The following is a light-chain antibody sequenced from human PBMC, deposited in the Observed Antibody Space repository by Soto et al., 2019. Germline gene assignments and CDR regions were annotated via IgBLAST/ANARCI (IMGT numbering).Light chain of an antibody. CDR3: SSYTSSSTLYV. CDR2: DVS. Sequence: SALTQPASLSGSPGQSITLSCTGTSSEVGGYNYVSWYQQHPGKAPKLMIYDVSNRPSGVSNRFSGSKSGNTASLTIPGLQAEDEADYYCSSYTSSSTLYVFGTGTKVTVL. CDR1: SSEVGGYNY. J-gene: IGLJ1*01. V-gene: IGLV2-14*01.